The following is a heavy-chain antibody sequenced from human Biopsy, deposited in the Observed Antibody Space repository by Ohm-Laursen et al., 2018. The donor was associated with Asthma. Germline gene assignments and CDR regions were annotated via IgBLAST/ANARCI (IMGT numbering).Heavy chain of an antibody. CDR1: GFTFGSYG. D-gene: IGHD3-10*01. CDR3: GRERSYMVDY. J-gene: IGHJ4*02. CDR2: IWFDGSNK. Sequence: SLRLSCAASGFTFGSYGLHWVRQAPGKGLEWVADIWFDGSNKHYADSVKGRFTISRDDSKNTLYLQMNSLRAEDTALYYCGRERSYMVDYWGQGTLVTVSS. V-gene: IGHV3-33*01.